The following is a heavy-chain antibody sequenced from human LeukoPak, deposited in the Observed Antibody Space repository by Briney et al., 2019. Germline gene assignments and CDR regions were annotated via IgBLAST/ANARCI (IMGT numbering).Heavy chain of an antibody. J-gene: IGHJ4*02. CDR1: GGSISSGSYY. CDR2: IYTSGST. D-gene: IGHD3-22*01. CDR3: ARVGMDSSGYLYYFDY. Sequence: SETLSLTCTVSGGSISSGSYYWSWLRQPAGKGLEWIGRIYTSGSTNYNPSLKSRVTISVDTSKNQFSLKLSSVTAADTAVYYCARVGMDSSGYLYYFDYWGQGTLVTVSS. V-gene: IGHV4-61*02.